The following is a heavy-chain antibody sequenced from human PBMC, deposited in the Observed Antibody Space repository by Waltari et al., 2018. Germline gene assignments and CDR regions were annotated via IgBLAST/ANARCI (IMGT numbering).Heavy chain of an antibody. D-gene: IGHD6-19*01. J-gene: IGHJ4*02. CDR1: GVTFSRPT. V-gene: IGHV3-30-3*01. CDR3: ARDGPYSSGWLFDY. CDR2: ISYDGSNK. Sequence: QVQLVASGGGVVQPGRSLRLSCAASGVTFSRPTLHWVRQAPGKGLEWVAVISYDGSNKYYADSVKGRFTISRDNSKNTLYLQMNSLRAEDTAVYYCARDGPYSSGWLFDYWGQGTLVTVSS.